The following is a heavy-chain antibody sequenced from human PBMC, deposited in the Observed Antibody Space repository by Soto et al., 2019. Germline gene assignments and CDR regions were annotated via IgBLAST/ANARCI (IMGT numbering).Heavy chain of an antibody. CDR2: IYYSGST. D-gene: IGHD2-2*01. V-gene: IGHV4-59*01. CDR3: ARARVEVPAAMLLYNWFDP. Sequence: SETLSLTCTVSGGSISSYYWSWIRQPPGKGLEWIGYIYYSGSTNYNPSLKSRVTISVDTSKNQFSLKLSSVTAADTAVYYCARARVEVPAAMLLYNWFDPWGQGTLVTVSS. CDR1: GGSISSYY. J-gene: IGHJ5*02.